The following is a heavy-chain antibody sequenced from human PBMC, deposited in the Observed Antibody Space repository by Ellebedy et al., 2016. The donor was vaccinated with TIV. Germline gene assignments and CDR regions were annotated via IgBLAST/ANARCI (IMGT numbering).Heavy chain of an antibody. Sequence: PGGSLRLSCAASGFIFSSYAMSWVRQAPGKGLEWVSAISGSSGGTYYADSVKGRFTISRDNSKNTLYLQMSSLRGEDTAVYYCAKGRRYSSGPVEYFQHWGQGTLVTVSS. D-gene: IGHD6-19*01. CDR1: GFIFSSYA. J-gene: IGHJ1*01. V-gene: IGHV3-23*01. CDR2: ISGSSGGT. CDR3: AKGRRYSSGPVEYFQH.